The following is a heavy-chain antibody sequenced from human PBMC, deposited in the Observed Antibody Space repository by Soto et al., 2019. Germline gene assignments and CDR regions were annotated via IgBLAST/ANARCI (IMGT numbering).Heavy chain of an antibody. Sequence: EVQLVESGGGLVKPGGSLRLSCAASGFTFSNAWMSWVRQAPGKGLEWVGRIKSKTDGGTTDYAAPVKGRFTISRDDSKTTLYLQMNSLKTEDTAVYYCTTELLWFGELLAWGQGTLVTVSS. CDR2: IKSKTDGGTT. V-gene: IGHV3-15*01. CDR1: GFTFSNAW. CDR3: TTELLWFGELLA. D-gene: IGHD3-10*01. J-gene: IGHJ4*02.